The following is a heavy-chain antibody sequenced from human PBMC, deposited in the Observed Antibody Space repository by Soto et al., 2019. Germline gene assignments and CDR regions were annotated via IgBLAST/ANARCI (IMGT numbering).Heavy chain of an antibody. J-gene: IGHJ3*02. CDR3: ARVLYYYDSSGYLGDAFDI. Sequence: SETLSLTCAVYGGSISSYYWSWIRQPPGKGLEWIGYIYYSGSTNYNPSLKSRVTISVDTSKNQFSLKLSSVTAADTAVYYCARVLYYYDSSGYLGDAFDIWGQGTMVTVSS. D-gene: IGHD3-22*01. V-gene: IGHV4-59*01. CDR1: GGSISSYY. CDR2: IYYSGST.